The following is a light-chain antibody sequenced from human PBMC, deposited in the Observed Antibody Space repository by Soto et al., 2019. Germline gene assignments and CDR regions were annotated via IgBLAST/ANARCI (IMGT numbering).Light chain of an antibody. V-gene: IGKV3-20*01. CDR2: GTS. CDR3: QRYGSSPLYA. J-gene: IGKJ2*01. Sequence: EIVLTQSPGTLSLSPGERATFSCRTSQTINTEFLAWYQQRPGLAPRLLIHGTSNRATGIADRFSGSGSATDFTLTISALEPEDFAVYYCQRYGSSPLYAFGQGTKLEI. CDR1: QTINTEF.